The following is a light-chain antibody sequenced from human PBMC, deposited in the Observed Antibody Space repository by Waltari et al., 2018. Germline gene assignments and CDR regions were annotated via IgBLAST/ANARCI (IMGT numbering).Light chain of an antibody. Sequence: EIVMTQSPAALSVSPGERVTLSCRASQSVDSKLAWYQQKPGQAPRLLIYASSTRATGIPARVGGSGSGTEFTLTISSLQSEDFAVYYCQQYNNWPLTFGGGTKVEIK. J-gene: IGKJ4*01. V-gene: IGKV3-15*01. CDR1: QSVDSK. CDR2: ASS. CDR3: QQYNNWPLT.